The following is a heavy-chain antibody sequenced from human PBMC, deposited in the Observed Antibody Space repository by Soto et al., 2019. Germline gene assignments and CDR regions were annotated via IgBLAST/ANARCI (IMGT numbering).Heavy chain of an antibody. CDR1: GSTFSDRY. J-gene: IGHJ3*02. V-gene: IGHV3-72*01. CDR2: SRNRDNGYTT. D-gene: IGHD3-16*02. CDR3: VRGGRTMITFGGVIVNGAFDI. Sequence: GESLRLSCTGSGSTFSDRYMDRDRQAPGNGLEWVGRSRNRDNGYTTEFAASVKGRFTISRDDSRNSLYLQMNSLKAEDTAVYYCVRGGRTMITFGGVIVNGAFDIWGQGTMVTVSS.